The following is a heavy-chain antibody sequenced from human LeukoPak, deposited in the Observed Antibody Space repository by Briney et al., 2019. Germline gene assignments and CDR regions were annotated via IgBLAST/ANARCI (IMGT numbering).Heavy chain of an antibody. Sequence: GESLKISCKGSGYSFSTYWIAWVRQMPGKGLDWMEIIYPGDSDTRYSPSFQGQVTISADKSTSIAYLQWSGLKASDSAMYYCARRRCTNSCSFDYWGQGTLVTVSS. CDR1: GYSFSTYW. J-gene: IGHJ4*02. V-gene: IGHV5-51*01. D-gene: IGHD3-16*02. CDR3: ARRRCTNSCSFDY. CDR2: IYPGDSDT.